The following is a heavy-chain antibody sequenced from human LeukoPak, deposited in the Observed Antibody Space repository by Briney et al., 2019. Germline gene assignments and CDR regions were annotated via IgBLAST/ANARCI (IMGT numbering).Heavy chain of an antibody. Sequence: GGSLRLSCAASGFTFSSYSMNWVRQAPGKGLEWVSYIRSSSSTIYYADSVKGRFTISRDNAKNSLYLQMNSLRAEDTAVYYCARVLHKRNYDSSDYYGYWGQGILVTVSS. V-gene: IGHV3-48*01. J-gene: IGHJ4*02. CDR1: GFTFSSYS. CDR2: IRSSSSTI. D-gene: IGHD3-22*01. CDR3: ARVLHKRNYDSSDYYGY.